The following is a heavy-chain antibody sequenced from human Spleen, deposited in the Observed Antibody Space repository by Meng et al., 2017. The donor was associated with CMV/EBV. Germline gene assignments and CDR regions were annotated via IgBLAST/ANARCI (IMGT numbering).Heavy chain of an antibody. CDR1: GGSISSSNYY. CDR2: IYYSGST. D-gene: IGHD1-14*01. V-gene: IGHV4-39*07. Sequence: SETLSLTCTVSGGSISSSNYYWAWIRQPPGKGLEWIGSIYYSGSTYFNPSLMSRVTISVDTSKNQFSLKLNSLTAADTAIYYCARGGGYSGTCYDLSPDCWGQGTLVTVSS. CDR3: ARGGGYSGTCYDLSPDC. J-gene: IGHJ4*02.